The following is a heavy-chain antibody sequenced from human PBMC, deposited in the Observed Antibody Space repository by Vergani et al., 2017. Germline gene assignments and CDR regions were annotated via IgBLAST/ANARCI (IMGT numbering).Heavy chain of an antibody. V-gene: IGHV1-2*02. CDR3: ARAEQLERRHFDY. CDR1: GYTFTGYY. Sequence: QVQLVQSGAEVKKPGASVKVSCKASGYTFTGYYMHWVRQAPGQGLEWMGWINPNSGGTNYAQKFQGRVTITADKSTSTAYMELSSLRSEDTAVYYCARAEQLERRHFDYWGQGTLVTVSS. D-gene: IGHD1-1*01. J-gene: IGHJ4*02. CDR2: INPNSGGT.